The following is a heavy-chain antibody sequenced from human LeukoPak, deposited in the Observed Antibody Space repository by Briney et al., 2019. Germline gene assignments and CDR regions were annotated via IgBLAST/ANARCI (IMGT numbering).Heavy chain of an antibody. D-gene: IGHD4-17*01. CDR2: INHSGST. V-gene: IGHV4-34*01. CDR3: ARARGYTTAARGSYFDY. J-gene: IGHJ4*02. CDR1: GGSFSGYY. Sequence: PSETLSLTCAVYGGSFSGYYWSWIRQPPGKGLEWIGEINHSGSTNYNPSLKSRVTISVDTSKNQFSLKLSSVTAADTAAYYCARARGYTTAARGSYFDYWGQGTLVTVSS.